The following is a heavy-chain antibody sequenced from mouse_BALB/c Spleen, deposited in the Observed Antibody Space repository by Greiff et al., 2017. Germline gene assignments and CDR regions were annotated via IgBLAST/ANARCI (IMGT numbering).Heavy chain of an antibody. CDR1: GYAFTNYL. V-gene: IGHV1-54*01. CDR2: INPGSGGT. J-gene: IGHJ1*01. D-gene: IGHD2-3*01. Sequence: VQLQQSGAELVRPGTSVKVSCKASGYAFTNYLIEWVKQRPGQGLEWIGVINPGSGGTYYNEKFKGKATLTADKSSSTAYMQLSSLTSDDSAVYYCATLYDGYSFDVWGAGTTVTVSS. CDR3: ATLYDGYSFDV.